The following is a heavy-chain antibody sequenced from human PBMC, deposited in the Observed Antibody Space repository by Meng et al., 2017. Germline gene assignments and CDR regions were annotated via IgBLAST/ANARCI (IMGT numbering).Heavy chain of an antibody. CDR1: GYTFTSYA. CDR2: INAGNGNT. J-gene: IGHJ4*02. Sequence: QVQLVQSGAEVKKPGASVKVSCKASGYTFTSYAMHWVRQAPGQRLEWMGWINAGNGNTKYSQKFQGRVTITRDTSTSTAYMELSSLRSEDTAVYYCARGTGTAMAKFFDYWGQGTLVTVSS. V-gene: IGHV1-3*01. CDR3: ARGTGTAMAKFFDY. D-gene: IGHD5-18*01.